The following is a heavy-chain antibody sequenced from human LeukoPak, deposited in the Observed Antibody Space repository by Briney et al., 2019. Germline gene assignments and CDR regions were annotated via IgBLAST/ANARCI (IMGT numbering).Heavy chain of an antibody. CDR1: GYTFTTYG. Sequence: ASEKVSCKASGYTFTTYGISWVRQAPGKGLEWLGRISVYNGNTNYAQKLQGRVTMTTDTSTSTAYMELRSLRSDDTAVYYCARMILLLGDVLTVPPRGFDYWGRGTLVTVSS. V-gene: IGHV1-18*01. CDR3: ARMILLLGDVLTVPPRGFDY. CDR2: ISVYNGNT. J-gene: IGHJ4*02. D-gene: IGHD3-9*01.